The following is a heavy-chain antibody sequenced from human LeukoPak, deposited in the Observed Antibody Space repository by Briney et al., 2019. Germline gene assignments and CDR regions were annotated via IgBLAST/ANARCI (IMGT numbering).Heavy chain of an antibody. D-gene: IGHD4-17*01. V-gene: IGHV3-23*01. CDR2: ISEGVGNT. J-gene: IGHJ4*02. CDR1: GFTFTNYA. CDR3: AKREKGTTGRFFDY. Sequence: GGSLRLPCPASGFTFTNYAMTWVRQAPGKGLEWVSGISEGVGNTYYADSVKGRFTISRDHSKNTLYLQMNSLRAEDTALYYCAKREKGTTGRFFDYWGQGTLVTVSS.